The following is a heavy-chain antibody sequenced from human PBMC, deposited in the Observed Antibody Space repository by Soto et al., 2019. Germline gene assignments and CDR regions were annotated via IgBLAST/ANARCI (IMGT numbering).Heavy chain of an antibody. V-gene: IGHV1-18*01. CDR1: GYTFTSYG. D-gene: IGHD2-15*01. J-gene: IGHJ3*02. Sequence: QVPLVQSGAEVKQPGASVKVSCKASGYTFTSYGISWVRQAPGQGLEWMGWISAYNGNTNYAQTLQGSVTLTTDTSTSTAYRELRSLRSDDTDVYYGARASCRGGSCSAVDIWGQGTMGTVSA. CDR2: ISAYNGNT. CDR3: ARASCRGGSCSAVDI.